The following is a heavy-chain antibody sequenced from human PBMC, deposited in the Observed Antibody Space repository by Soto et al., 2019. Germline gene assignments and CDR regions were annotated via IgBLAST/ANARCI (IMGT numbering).Heavy chain of an antibody. CDR2: ISGASGTI. J-gene: IGHJ3*01. Sequence: PGGSLRLSCAASGFTFRNYNMNWVRQAPGKGLEWLSYISGASGTIYYADSMQGRFTISRDNSKNTLYLQMNSLRAEDTAVYYCAKVGGADAFDXWGQGTMVTVSS. D-gene: IGHD3-16*01. V-gene: IGHV3-48*01. CDR1: GFTFRNYN. CDR3: AKVGGADAFDX.